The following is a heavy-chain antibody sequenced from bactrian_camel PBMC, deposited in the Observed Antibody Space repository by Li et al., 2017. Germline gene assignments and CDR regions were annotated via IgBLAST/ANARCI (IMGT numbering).Heavy chain of an antibody. Sequence: DVQLVESGGGLVQPGGSLRLSCVASAFTGEGAGMGWVRQAPGKGLEWVSCLDRTGGNIHYADSVKGRFTISRDNAKNTMYLQMNSLKSEDTALYYCATDTDFAYWGQGTQVTVS. CDR2: LDRTGGNI. CDR1: AFTGEGAG. J-gene: IGHJ6*01. V-gene: IGHV3-1*01. CDR3: ATDTDFAY.